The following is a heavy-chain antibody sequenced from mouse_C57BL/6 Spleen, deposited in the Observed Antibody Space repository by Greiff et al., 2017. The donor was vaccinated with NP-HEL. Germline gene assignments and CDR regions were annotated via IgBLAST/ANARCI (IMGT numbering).Heavy chain of an antibody. V-gene: IGHV1-22*01. Sequence: VQLQQSGPELVKPGASVKMSCKASGYTFTDYNMHWVKQSHGKSLEWIGYINPNNGGTSYNQKFKGKATLTVNKSSSTAYMELRSLTSEESAVYYCARSRGYYDGDYDAMDDWGQGTSVTVSS. CDR1: GYTFTDYN. CDR2: INPNNGGT. J-gene: IGHJ4*01. CDR3: ARSRGYYDGDYDAMDD. D-gene: IGHD1-1*01.